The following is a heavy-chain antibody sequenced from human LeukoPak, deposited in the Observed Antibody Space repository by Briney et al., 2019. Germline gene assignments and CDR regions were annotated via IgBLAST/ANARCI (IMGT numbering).Heavy chain of an antibody. Sequence: GASVKVSCKASGYTFTDYYIHWVRQAPGQGLEWMGWINPNSGGTNFAQKFQGRVTMTRDTSINTAYMEMSRLTFDDTAVYYCASGVTTVTTRFDPWGQGTLVAVSS. V-gene: IGHV1-2*02. CDR2: INPNSGGT. CDR1: GYTFTDYY. J-gene: IGHJ5*02. D-gene: IGHD4-17*01. CDR3: ASGVTTVTTRFDP.